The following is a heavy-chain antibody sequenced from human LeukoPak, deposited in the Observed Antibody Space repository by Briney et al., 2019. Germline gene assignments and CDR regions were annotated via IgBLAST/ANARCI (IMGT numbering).Heavy chain of an antibody. CDR3: ARGVTKFSWFDP. D-gene: IGHD3-10*02. J-gene: IGHJ5*02. V-gene: IGHV4-34*01. CDR2: INHSGST. CDR1: GGSFSGYY. Sequence: PSETLSLTCAVYGGSFSGYYWSWIRQPPGKGLEWIGEINHSGSTNYNPSLKSRVTMSVDTSKNQFSLKLSSVTAADTAVYYCARGVTKFSWFDPWGQGTLVTDSS.